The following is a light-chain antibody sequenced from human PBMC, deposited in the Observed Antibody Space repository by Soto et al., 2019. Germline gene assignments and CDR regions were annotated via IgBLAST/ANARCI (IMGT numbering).Light chain of an antibody. CDR3: QQYGSSPT. Sequence: IVLTQSPGTLSLSPGERATLSCRASQSVRSNYLAWYQQKPGQAPRLLIYGASSRATGIPDRFSGSGSGTDFTLNISRLQPEDFVVYFCQQYGSSPTFGQGTKVEVK. CDR2: GAS. CDR1: QSVRSNY. J-gene: IGKJ1*01. V-gene: IGKV3-20*01.